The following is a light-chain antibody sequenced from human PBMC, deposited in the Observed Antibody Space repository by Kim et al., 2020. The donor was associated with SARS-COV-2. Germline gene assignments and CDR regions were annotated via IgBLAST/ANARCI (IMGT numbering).Light chain of an antibody. CDR3: SAWDSSLSAWV. CDR2: RNN. CDR1: SNNVGNEG. J-gene: IGLJ3*02. Sequence: QAGLTQPPSVSKDLRQTATITCTGNSNNVGNEGAAWLQQHQGHPPKLLSYRNNNRPSGISERLSASRSGNTASLTITGLQPEDEADYYCSAWDSSLSAWVFGGGTQLTVL. V-gene: IGLV10-54*01.